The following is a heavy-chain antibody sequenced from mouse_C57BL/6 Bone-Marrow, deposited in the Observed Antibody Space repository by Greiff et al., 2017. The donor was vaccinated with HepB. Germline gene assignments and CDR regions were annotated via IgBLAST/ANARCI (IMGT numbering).Heavy chain of an antibody. Sequence: VQLQQPGAELVMPGASVKLSCKASGYTFTSYWMHWVKQRPGQGLEWIGEIDPSDSYTKYNPKFKGKSTFTVDKSSSTAYMQLSSLTSEDSAVYYCARGGLLWYFDVWGTGTTVTGSS. V-gene: IGHV1-69*01. CDR3: ARGGLLWYFDV. CDR1: GYTFTSYW. D-gene: IGHD2-13*01. CDR2: IDPSDSYT. J-gene: IGHJ1*03.